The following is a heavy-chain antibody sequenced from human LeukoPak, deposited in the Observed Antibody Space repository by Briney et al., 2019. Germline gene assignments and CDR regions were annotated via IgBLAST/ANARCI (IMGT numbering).Heavy chain of an antibody. D-gene: IGHD4-11*01. Sequence: SETLSLTCTVSGGSISSYYWSWIRQPPGKGLVWIGYIYYTGSTNSNPSLKSRVTISVDTSKNQFSLKLSSVTAADTAVYYCARWDYTNYLGYWGQGTLVTVSS. J-gene: IGHJ4*02. V-gene: IGHV4-59*01. CDR3: ARWDYTNYLGY. CDR2: IYYTGST. CDR1: GGSISSYY.